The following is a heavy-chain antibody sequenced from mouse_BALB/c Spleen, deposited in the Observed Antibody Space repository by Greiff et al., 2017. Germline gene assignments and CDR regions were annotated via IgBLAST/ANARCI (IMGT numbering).Heavy chain of an antibody. CDR1: GFTFSDYG. CDR3: ARVEDYGSSSYWYFDV. CDR2: ISNLACSI. V-gene: IGHV5-15*02. D-gene: IGHD1-1*01. Sequence: EVKLMESGGGLVQPGGSRKLSCAASGFTFSDYGMAWVRQAPGKGPEWVAFISNLACSIYYADTVTGRFTISRENAKNTLYLEMSSLRSEDTAMYYCARVEDYGSSSYWYFDVWGAGTTVTVSS. J-gene: IGHJ1*01.